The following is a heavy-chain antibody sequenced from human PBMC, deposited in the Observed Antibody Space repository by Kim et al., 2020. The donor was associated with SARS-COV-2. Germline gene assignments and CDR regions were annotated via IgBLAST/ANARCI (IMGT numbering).Heavy chain of an antibody. J-gene: IGHJ4*02. CDR2: INHSGST. D-gene: IGHD6-13*01. Sequence: SETLSLTCAVYGGSFSGYYWSWIRQPPGKGLEWIGEINHSGSTNYNPSLKSRVTISVDTSKNQFSLKLSSVTAADTAVYYCARGFLHLAAAGPSDYWGQGTLVTVSS. V-gene: IGHV4-34*01. CDR1: GGSFSGYY. CDR3: ARGFLHLAAAGPSDY.